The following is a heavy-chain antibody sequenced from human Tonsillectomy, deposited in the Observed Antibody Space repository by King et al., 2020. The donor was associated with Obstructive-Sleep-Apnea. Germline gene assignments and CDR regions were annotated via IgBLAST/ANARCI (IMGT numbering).Heavy chain of an antibody. CDR3: ARVRRAKMLYDFDY. J-gene: IGHJ4*02. CDR2: ISHRGST. Sequence: HVQLQQWGAGLLKPSETLSLTCAVYGGSLSDYYWSWIRQPPGRGLEWIGEISHRGSTNYNPSLKSRVTMSVDTSKSQFSLELSSVTAADTATYYCARVRRAKMLYDFDYWGQGSLVTV. V-gene: IGHV4-34*01. D-gene: IGHD2-8*01. CDR1: GGSLSDYY.